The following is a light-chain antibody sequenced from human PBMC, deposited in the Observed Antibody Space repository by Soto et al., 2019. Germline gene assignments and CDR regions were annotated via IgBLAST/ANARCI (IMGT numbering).Light chain of an antibody. CDR3: QVWDNTSDHYV. J-gene: IGLJ1*01. V-gene: IGLV3-21*02. CDR1: NIGSKS. Sequence: SYELTQPPSVSVAPGQTARITCEGNNIGSKSVHWYQQKPGQAPVLVVYDDRDRPSGIPERFSGSNSGNTATLTISRVEAVDEADYYCQVWDNTSDHYVFGTGTKVTVL. CDR2: DDR.